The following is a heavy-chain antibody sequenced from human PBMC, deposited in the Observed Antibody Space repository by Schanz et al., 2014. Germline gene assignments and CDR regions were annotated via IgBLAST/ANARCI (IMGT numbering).Heavy chain of an antibody. D-gene: IGHD3-10*01. CDR1: GFAFSSYG. J-gene: IGHJ4*02. V-gene: IGHV3-23*01. Sequence: EVQLLESGGGLVQPGVSLRLSCLASGFAFSSYGMHWLRQAPGGGLEWVSVIGVDGTTTYYADSVKGRFTISRDNSKNTLYLQMNSLRPEDTAVYYCAKYRGYYRVSGSYRELEYWGQGTLVTVSS. CDR2: IGVDGTTT. CDR3: AKYRGYYRVSGSYRELEY.